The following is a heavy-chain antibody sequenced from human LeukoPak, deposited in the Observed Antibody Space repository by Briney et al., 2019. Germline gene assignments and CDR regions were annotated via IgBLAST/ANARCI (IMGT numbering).Heavy chain of an antibody. D-gene: IGHD4-17*01. CDR2: FEPSVSYT. J-gene: IGHJ4*02. Sequence: VEAPNISRKGPGYRFNNYWISLVREMPGKGLEWIWRFEPSVSYTKSSPSFEGPVTISVDKSISTAFLQWNSLKASDSAMYYCATGASKGTTAFANYWGQGTQVAVSS. V-gene: IGHV5-10-1*01. CDR3: ATGASKGTTAFANY. CDR1: GYRFNNYW.